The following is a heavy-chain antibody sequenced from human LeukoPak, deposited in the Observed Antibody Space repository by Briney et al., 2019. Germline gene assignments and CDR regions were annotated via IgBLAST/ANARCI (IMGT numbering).Heavy chain of an antibody. D-gene: IGHD2-2*01. Sequence: SETLSLTCTVSGGSISSYYWSWIRQPPGKGLEWIGYIYYSGSTNYNPSLKSRVTISVDTSKNQFSLRLSSVTAADTAVYYCARDQGSSQRFDPWGQGTLVTVSS. CDR3: ARDQGSSQRFDP. CDR1: GGSISSYY. J-gene: IGHJ5*02. V-gene: IGHV4-59*01. CDR2: IYYSGST.